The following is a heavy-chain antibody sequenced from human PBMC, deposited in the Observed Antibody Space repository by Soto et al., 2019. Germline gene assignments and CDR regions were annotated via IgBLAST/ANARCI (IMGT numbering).Heavy chain of an antibody. J-gene: IGHJ4*02. D-gene: IGHD2-15*01. CDR3: AKAGYCAGVSCYFYYFDS. CDR2: ISGSGATP. Sequence: GGSLRLSCSATGFTFNNYAMAWVRQAPGEGLEWVSGISGSGATPYYADSVKGRFTISRDNSKNTVFLQLSSLSAEDTAVYFCAKAGYCAGVSCYFYYFDSWGQGTQVTVSS. CDR1: GFTFNNYA. V-gene: IGHV3-23*01.